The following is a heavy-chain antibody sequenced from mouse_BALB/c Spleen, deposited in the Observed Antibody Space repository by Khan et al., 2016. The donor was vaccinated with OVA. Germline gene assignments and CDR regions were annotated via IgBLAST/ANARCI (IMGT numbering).Heavy chain of an antibody. D-gene: IGHD1-1*01. CDR3: ERDGDYHSSDGWFDY. J-gene: IGHJ3*01. Sequence: QVQLQQSGAELARPGASVKMSCKASGYTFTSYTIHWIKLRPGQGLEWIGYINPSNGYTNYNQKFRDKATLTADKSSTTAYMQLSSLTSDDSAVYNCERDGDYHSSDGWFDYWGQGTMVTVSA. CDR2: INPSNGYT. CDR1: GYTFTSYT. V-gene: IGHV1-4*01.